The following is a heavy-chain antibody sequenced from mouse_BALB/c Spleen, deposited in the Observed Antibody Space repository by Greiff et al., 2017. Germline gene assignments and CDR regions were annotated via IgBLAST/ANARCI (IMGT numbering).Heavy chain of an antibody. Sequence: EVKLQESGAELVKPGASVKLSCTASGFNIKDTYMHWVKQRPEQGLEWIGRIDPANGNTKYDPKFQGKATITADTSSNTAYLQLSSLTSEDTAVYYCARYTTVVAKVYWYFDVWGAGTTVTVSS. D-gene: IGHD1-1*01. CDR1: GFNIKDTY. CDR3: ARYTTVVAKVYWYFDV. V-gene: IGHV14-3*02. CDR2: IDPANGNT. J-gene: IGHJ1*01.